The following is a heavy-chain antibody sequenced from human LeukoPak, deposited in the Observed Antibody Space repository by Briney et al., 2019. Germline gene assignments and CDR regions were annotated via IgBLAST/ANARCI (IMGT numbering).Heavy chain of an antibody. J-gene: IGHJ6*02. CDR1: GGTFNSYA. D-gene: IGHD1-26*01. CDR3: AREKWEPPYYYFGLDV. V-gene: IGHV1-69*01. CDR2: IIPFFGAP. Sequence: GSSVKVSCTTSGGTFNSYAITWVRQAPGQGLEWMGGIIPFFGAPNYAQKFQGRVTLIADESTSTAYMELSSLTSEDTAVYYCAREKWEPPYYYFGLDVWGQGTTVTVSS.